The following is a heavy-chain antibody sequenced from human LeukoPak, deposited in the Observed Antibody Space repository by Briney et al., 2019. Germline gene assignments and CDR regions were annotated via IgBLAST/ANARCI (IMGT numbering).Heavy chain of an antibody. CDR2: INPNSGGT. Sequence: GASVKVSCKASGYTFTGYYMHWVRQAPGQGLEWMGWINPNSGGTNYAQKFQGRVTMTRDTSISTAYMELSRLRSDDTAVYYCARAQNCGGDCYLPYYYYYYYMDVWGKGTTVTVSS. J-gene: IGHJ6*03. CDR3: ARAQNCGGDCYLPYYYYYYYMDV. D-gene: IGHD2-21*01. V-gene: IGHV1-2*02. CDR1: GYTFTGYY.